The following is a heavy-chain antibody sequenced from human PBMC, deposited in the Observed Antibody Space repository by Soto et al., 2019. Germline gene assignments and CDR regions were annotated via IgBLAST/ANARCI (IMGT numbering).Heavy chain of an antibody. CDR3: ARDLGLGSSGYNSQNWYFDL. V-gene: IGHV4-31*03. CDR1: GGSISSGGYY. D-gene: IGHD3-22*01. J-gene: IGHJ2*01. CDR2: IYYSGST. Sequence: QVQLQESGPGLVKPSQTLSLTCTVSGGSISSGGYYWSWIRQHPGKGLEWIGYIYYSGSTYYNLSLKSRVTISVDTSKNQFSLKLSSVTAADTAVYYCARDLGLGSSGYNSQNWYFDLWGRGTLVTVSS.